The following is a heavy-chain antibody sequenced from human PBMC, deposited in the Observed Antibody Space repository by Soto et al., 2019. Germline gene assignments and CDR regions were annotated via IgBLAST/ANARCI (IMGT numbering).Heavy chain of an antibody. V-gene: IGHV4-4*02. CDR2: ILHIGST. CDR3: ASGFDSDGLYNGGHP. Sequence: VQLQESGPGLVKPSRTLSLTCTVSGGSISTTNWWSWVRQSPGKGLEWIGEILHIGSTNYNPSLKSRVTISIDKSKNQFSLRLSSVTAADTAVYYRASGFDSDGLYNGGHPWGQGTLVSVSS. J-gene: IGHJ5*02. CDR1: GGSISTTNW. D-gene: IGHD3-22*01.